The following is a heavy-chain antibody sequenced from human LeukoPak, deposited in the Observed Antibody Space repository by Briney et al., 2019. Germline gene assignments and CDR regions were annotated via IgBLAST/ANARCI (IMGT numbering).Heavy chain of an antibody. CDR1: GDSFSGYY. CDR2: INHRGTT. CDR3: ARDFLCSSTSCYEYYYYMDV. V-gene: IGHV4-34*01. Sequence: SETLSLTCAVYGDSFSGYYWSWIRQPPGKGLEWIAEINHRGTTHYNPSLKSRVTISVDSSKNQFSLKLTSVTAADTAVYYCARDFLCSSTSCYEYYYYMDVWGKGTTVTVSS. D-gene: IGHD2-2*01. J-gene: IGHJ6*03.